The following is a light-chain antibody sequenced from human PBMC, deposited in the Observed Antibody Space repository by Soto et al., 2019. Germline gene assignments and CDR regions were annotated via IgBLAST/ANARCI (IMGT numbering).Light chain of an antibody. Sequence: QAVVTQPASVSGSPGQSITISCTGTSSDVGGYNYVSWYQQRPGKAPKLMIYDVNYRPSGVSDRFSGSKSGNTASLTISGLQAEDEADYYCSSYTSTMTLVFGGGTKLTVL. J-gene: IGLJ3*02. CDR3: SSYTSTMTLV. CDR2: DVN. CDR1: SSDVGGYNY. V-gene: IGLV2-14*01.